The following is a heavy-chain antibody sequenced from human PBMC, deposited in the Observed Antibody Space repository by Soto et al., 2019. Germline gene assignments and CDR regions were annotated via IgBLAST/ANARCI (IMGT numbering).Heavy chain of an antibody. CDR3: ARHVHPITVTTSDYFDY. J-gene: IGHJ4*02. D-gene: IGHD4-17*01. CDR1: GGSISSYY. V-gene: IGHV4-59*08. CDR2: IYYSGST. Sequence: SETLSLTCTVSGGSISSYYWSWIRQPPGKGLEWIGYIYYSGSTNYNPSLKSRVTISVDTSKNQFSLKLSSVTAADTAVYYCARHVHPITVTTSDYFDYWGQGTLVTVSS.